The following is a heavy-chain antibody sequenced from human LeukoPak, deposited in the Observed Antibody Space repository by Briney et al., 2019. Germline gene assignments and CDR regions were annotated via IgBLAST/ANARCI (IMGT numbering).Heavy chain of an antibody. CDR2: ISGSGDST. Sequence: GGSLRLSCAASGFTFSSYWMTWVRQAPGKGLEWVSSISGSGDSTYYADSVKGRFTISRDNSKNTLYLQMNSLRAEDTAIYYCAKDKNWSPHYFDYWGQGTLVTVSS. CDR3: AKDKNWSPHYFDY. V-gene: IGHV3-23*01. D-gene: IGHD1-1*01. J-gene: IGHJ4*02. CDR1: GFTFSSYW.